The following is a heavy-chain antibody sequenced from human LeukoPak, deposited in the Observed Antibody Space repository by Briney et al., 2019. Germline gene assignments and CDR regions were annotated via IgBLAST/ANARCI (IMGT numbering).Heavy chain of an antibody. J-gene: IGHJ3*02. V-gene: IGHV1-69*05. D-gene: IGHD5-18*01. CDR1: GGTFSSYA. CDR2: IIPIFGTA. CDR3: ARDTAMLLGAFDI. Sequence: GASVKVSCKASGGTFSSYAISWVRQAPGQGLEWMGGIIPIFGTANYAQKFQGRVTITTDESTSTAYMELSSLRSEDTAVYYCARDTAMLLGAFDIWGQGTMVTVSS.